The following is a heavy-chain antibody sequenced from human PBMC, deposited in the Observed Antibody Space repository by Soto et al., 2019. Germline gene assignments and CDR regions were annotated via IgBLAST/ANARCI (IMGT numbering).Heavy chain of an antibody. CDR1: GFTFSSYW. CDR2: INSDGSST. Sequence: EVQLVESGGGLVQPGGSLRLSCAASGFTFSSYWMHWVRQAPGNGLVWVSRINSDGSSTSYADSVKGRFTISRDNAKNTLYLQMNSLGAEDTAVYYCARDRIVGATNYYYYGMDVWGQGTTVTVSS. D-gene: IGHD1-26*01. J-gene: IGHJ6*02. V-gene: IGHV3-74*01. CDR3: ARDRIVGATNYYYYGMDV.